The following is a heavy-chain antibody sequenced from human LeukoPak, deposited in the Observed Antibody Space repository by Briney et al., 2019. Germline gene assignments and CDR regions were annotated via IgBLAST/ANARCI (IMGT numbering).Heavy chain of an antibody. Sequence: SETLSLTCTVSGGSISSSSYYWGWIRQPPGKGLEWIGSIYYSGSTYYNPSLKSRVTTSVDTSNKQFSLKLSSVTAADTALYYCARGSTTDDAFDIWGQGTMVTVSS. CDR1: GGSISSSSYY. D-gene: IGHD4-17*01. J-gene: IGHJ3*02. CDR3: ARGSTTDDAFDI. V-gene: IGHV4-39*02. CDR2: IYYSGST.